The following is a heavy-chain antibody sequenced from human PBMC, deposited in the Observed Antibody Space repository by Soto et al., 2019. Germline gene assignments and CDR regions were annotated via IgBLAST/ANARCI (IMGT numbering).Heavy chain of an antibody. CDR3: AKRALGFSYYFDY. D-gene: IGHD3-16*01. Sequence: NPSETLSLTCTVSGGSINRGDYYWSWIRQHPGKDLEWIGYIYYSGSTFYNPSLKSRVTISVDTSKNQFSLKLSSVTAEDTAVYYCAKRALGFSYYFDYWGQGTLVPSPQ. CDR1: GGSINRGDYY. V-gene: IGHV4-31*03. J-gene: IGHJ4*02. CDR2: IYYSGST.